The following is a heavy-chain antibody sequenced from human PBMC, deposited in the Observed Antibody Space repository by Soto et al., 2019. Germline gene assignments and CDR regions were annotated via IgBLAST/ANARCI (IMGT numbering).Heavy chain of an antibody. J-gene: IGHJ3*02. CDR3: ATRTYYYDSSGYYSLDAFDI. CDR2: IYHSGST. V-gene: IGHV4-4*02. CDR1: GGSISSSNW. Sequence: SETLSLTCAVSGGSISSSNWWCWVRQPPGEGLEGIGEIYHSGSTNYNPSLKSRVTISVDKSKNQFSLKLSSVTAADTAVYYCATRTYYYDSSGYYSLDAFDIWGQGTMVTVSS. D-gene: IGHD3-22*01.